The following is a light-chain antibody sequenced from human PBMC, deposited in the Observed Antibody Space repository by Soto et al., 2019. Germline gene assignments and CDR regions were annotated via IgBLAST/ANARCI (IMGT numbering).Light chain of an antibody. CDR3: QQYITSPWT. CDR1: QSVRSSL. CDR2: AGS. V-gene: IGKV3-20*01. J-gene: IGKJ1*01. Sequence: EIVLTQSPGTLSLSAGERATVSCRASQSVRSSLLAWYQQKPGQAPRLLIYAGSSRATGIPDRFSGGGSGTDFTLTISRLEPEDFAVYYCQQYITSPWTFGQGTKVDIK.